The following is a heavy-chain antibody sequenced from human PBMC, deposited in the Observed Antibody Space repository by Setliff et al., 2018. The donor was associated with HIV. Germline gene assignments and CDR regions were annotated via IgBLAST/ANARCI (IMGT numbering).Heavy chain of an antibody. CDR1: GYTFTGYY. V-gene: IGHV1-2*02. D-gene: IGHD5-18*01. CDR2: INPNSGGT. Sequence: ASVKVSCKASGYTFTGYYMHWVRQAPGQGLEWMGWINPNSGGTNYAQKFQGRVTMTRDTSISTAYMELSSLRSEDTAIYYCARGPPLGNSYGYVNYWGQGTLVTVSS. J-gene: IGHJ4*02. CDR3: ARGPPLGNSYGYVNY.